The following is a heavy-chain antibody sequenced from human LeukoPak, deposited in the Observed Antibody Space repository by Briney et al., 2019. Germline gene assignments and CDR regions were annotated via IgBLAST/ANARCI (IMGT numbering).Heavy chain of an antibody. D-gene: IGHD2-15*01. CDR3: GRKAGDCGGGSCYSIDY. CDR1: GGSFSSEA. J-gene: IGHJ4*02. V-gene: IGHV1-69*05. Sequence: SVKVSCKAFGGSFSSEAISWVRQAPGQGLEWMGGIIPIFGTANYAQKFQGRVTITTDESTSTAYMGVSSLRSEDTAVYYCGRKAGDCGGGSCYSIDYWGQGTLVTVSS. CDR2: IIPIFGTA.